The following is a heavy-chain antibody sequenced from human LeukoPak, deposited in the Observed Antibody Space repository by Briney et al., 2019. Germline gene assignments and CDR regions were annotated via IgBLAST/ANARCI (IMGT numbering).Heavy chain of an antibody. CDR1: GGSIGRSSYY. V-gene: IGHV4-39*07. CDR2: IYYSGST. D-gene: IGHD2-15*01. J-gene: IGHJ4*02. Sequence: SETLSLTCTVSGGSIGRSSYYWGWIRQPPGKGLEWIGNIYYSGSTDYSPSLKSRVTISIDMSKNQFSLKLSSVTAADTAVYYCARVAAKTVDYWGQGTLVTVSP. CDR3: ARVAAKTVDY.